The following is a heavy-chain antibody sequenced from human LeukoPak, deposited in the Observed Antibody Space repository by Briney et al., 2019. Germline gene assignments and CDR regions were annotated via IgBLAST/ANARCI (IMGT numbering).Heavy chain of an antibody. V-gene: IGHV4-59*01. J-gene: IGHJ3*02. Sequence: SETLSLTCTVSGGSISSYYWSWIRQPPGKGLGWIGYIYYSGSTNYNPSLKSRVTISVDTSKNQFSLKLSSVTAADTAVYYCASRAGGLRGYSYGYDAFDIWGQGTMVTVSS. CDR2: IYYSGST. CDR1: GGSISSYY. CDR3: ASRAGGLRGYSYGYDAFDI. D-gene: IGHD5-18*01.